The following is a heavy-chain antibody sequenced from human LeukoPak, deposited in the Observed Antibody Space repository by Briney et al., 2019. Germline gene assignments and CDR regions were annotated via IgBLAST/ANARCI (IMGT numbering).Heavy chain of an antibody. CDR3: ATSGKEVGYKWCFDP. V-gene: IGHV1-69-2*01. CDR2: VDPEDGET. Sequence: ASVKISCKVSGYTFTDYYMHWVQQAPGKGLEWMGLVDPEDGETIYAEKFQGRVTITADTSTDTAYMELSSLRSEDTAVYYCATSGKEVGYKWCFDPWGQGTLVTVSS. D-gene: IGHD2-8*01. CDR1: GYTFTDYY. J-gene: IGHJ5*02.